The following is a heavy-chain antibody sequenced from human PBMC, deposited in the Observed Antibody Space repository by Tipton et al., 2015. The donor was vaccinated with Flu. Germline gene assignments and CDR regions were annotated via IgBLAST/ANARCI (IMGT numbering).Heavy chain of an antibody. CDR3: ARGMTALTPGIDY. Sequence: QVQLVQSGAEMRRPGASVKVSCKTSGYKFNEYYIHWVRQAPGQGLEWMGWINPHSGGTHYAGKFQDRVTVTRDSSTTTVYMDLISLTSDDMAVHFCARGMTALTPGIDYWGQGTLVTVSP. J-gene: IGHJ4*02. V-gene: IGHV1-2*02. CDR1: GYKFNEYY. CDR2: INPHSGGT. D-gene: IGHD2-21*02.